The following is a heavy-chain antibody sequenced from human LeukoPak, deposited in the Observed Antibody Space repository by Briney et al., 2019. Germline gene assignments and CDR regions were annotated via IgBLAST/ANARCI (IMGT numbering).Heavy chain of an antibody. D-gene: IGHD2-15*01. J-gene: IGHJ4*02. CDR3: ARDPTNCSGGSCYPSYLDY. CDR2: IHPNSGGT. CDR1: GYSFSGYF. V-gene: IGHV1-2*02. Sequence: GASVKVSCKASGYSFSGYFIHWVRQAPGQGLEWVGCIHPNSGGTNSAQKFQGRVTMSRDTSNNTAYMELSRLRSDDTAVYYCARDPTNCSGGSCYPSYLDYWGQGTLVTVSS.